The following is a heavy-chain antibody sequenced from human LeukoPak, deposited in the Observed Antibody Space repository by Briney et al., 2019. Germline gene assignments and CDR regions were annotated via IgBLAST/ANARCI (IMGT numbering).Heavy chain of an antibody. D-gene: IGHD3-22*01. V-gene: IGHV3-30*02. J-gene: IGHJ4*02. CDR2: IWYDGSNK. Sequence: GGSLRLSCAASGFTFSSYGMHWVRQAPGKGLEWVAVIWYDGSNKYYADSVKGRFTISRDNSKNTLYLQMNSLRAEDTAVYYCAKGTYSGYPSPLDYWGQGTLVTVSS. CDR1: GFTFSSYG. CDR3: AKGTYSGYPSPLDY.